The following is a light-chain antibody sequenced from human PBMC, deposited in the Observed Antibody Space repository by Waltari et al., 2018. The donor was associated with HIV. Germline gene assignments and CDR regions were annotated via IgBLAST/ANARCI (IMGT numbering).Light chain of an antibody. J-gene: IGKJ2*01. Sequence: EIVLTQSPATLSLSPGERATLSCRASQSVSSYLAWYQQKPGQAPRVLIYDASNRATSIPARFSGSGSVTNFTLTISRLEPEDFAVYYWQQYGSSPPYNFGPGTKLEI. CDR1: QSVSSY. V-gene: IGKV3-20*01. CDR3: QQYGSSPPYN. CDR2: DAS.